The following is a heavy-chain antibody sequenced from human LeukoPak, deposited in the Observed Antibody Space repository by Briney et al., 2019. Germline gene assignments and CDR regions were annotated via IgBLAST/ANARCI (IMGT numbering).Heavy chain of an antibody. CDR1: GGSISNYY. J-gene: IGHJ4*02. CDR2: IYSSGSN. V-gene: IGHV4-59*01. D-gene: IGHD5-18*01. Sequence: PSETLSLTCTVSGGSISNYYWSWIRQPPGKGLEWIGYIYSSGSNNHNPSLKSRVTISVDTSMNQFSLKLSSVTAADTAAYYCARGGGYNYGYFDYWGRGIQVIVSS. CDR3: ARGGGYNYGYFDY.